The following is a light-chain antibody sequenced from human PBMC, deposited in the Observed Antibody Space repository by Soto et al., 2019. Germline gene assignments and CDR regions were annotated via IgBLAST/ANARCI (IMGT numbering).Light chain of an antibody. Sequence: EIVLTQSPGTLSLSPGDRATLSCRASQSVSSHLGWYQQTPGQAPRLLIYDASNRATGIPARFSGSGSGTDFTLTISSLEPEDFAVYYCQQRSKWPLFTFGPGTKVDIK. V-gene: IGKV3-11*01. CDR3: QQRSKWPLFT. CDR1: QSVSSH. J-gene: IGKJ3*01. CDR2: DAS.